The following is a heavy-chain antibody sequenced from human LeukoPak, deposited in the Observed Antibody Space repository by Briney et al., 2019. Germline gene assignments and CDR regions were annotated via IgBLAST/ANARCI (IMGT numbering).Heavy chain of an antibody. CDR1: GGTFSSYA. V-gene: IGHV1-69*05. D-gene: IGHD3-16*01. Sequence: SVKVSCKASGGTFSSYAISWVRQAPGQGLEWMGGIIPIFGTANYAQKFQSRVTITTDESTSTAYMEPSSLRSEDTAVYYCARTGGEDYYMDVWGKGTTVTVSS. CDR2: IIPIFGTA. J-gene: IGHJ6*03. CDR3: ARTGGEDYYMDV.